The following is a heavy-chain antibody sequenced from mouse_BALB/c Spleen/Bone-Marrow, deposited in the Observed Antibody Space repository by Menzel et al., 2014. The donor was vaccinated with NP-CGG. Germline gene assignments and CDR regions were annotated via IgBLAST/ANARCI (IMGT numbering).Heavy chain of an antibody. D-gene: IGHD2-4*01. Sequence: EVKLMESGGGLVKSGGSLKLSCAASGFSFNSYGMSWVRQTPAKRLEWVATISGGGSYTFYPDSVKGRFTISSANAKNNLCLQLRRLRCEETALYCCARHAYYDQAEVSFVYWGQGTLVTVSA. V-gene: IGHV5-9-2*01. CDR2: ISGGGSYT. CDR3: ARHAYYDQAEVSFVY. CDR1: GFSFNSYG. J-gene: IGHJ3*01.